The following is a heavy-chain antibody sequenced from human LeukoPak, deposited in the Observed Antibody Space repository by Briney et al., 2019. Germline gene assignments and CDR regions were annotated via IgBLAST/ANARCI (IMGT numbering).Heavy chain of an antibody. J-gene: IGHJ2*01. V-gene: IGHV4-38-2*01. Sequence: KPSETLSLTCAVSGYSISSGYYWGWIRQPPGKGLEWIGSIYHSGSTYYNPSLKSRVTISVDTSKNQFSLKLSSVTAADTAVYYCARHRYCSSTSCPRYFDLWGRGTLVTVSS. CDR3: ARHRYCSSTSCPRYFDL. CDR2: IYHSGST. D-gene: IGHD2-2*01. CDR1: GYSISSGYY.